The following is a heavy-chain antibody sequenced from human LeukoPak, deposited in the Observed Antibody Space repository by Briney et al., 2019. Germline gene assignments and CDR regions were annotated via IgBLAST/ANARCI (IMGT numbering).Heavy chain of an antibody. CDR1: GXSISSYY. J-gene: IGHJ4*02. CDR2: ISYSGST. Sequence: PSETLSLTCTVSGXSISSYYWSWIRQPPGKGLEWIGYISYSGSTNYNPSLKSRVTISADTSKNQVSLTLSSVTAADTAVYYCARHPELYFFDYWGQGTLVTVSS. V-gene: IGHV4-59*08. CDR3: ARHPELYFFDY. D-gene: IGHD3-10*01.